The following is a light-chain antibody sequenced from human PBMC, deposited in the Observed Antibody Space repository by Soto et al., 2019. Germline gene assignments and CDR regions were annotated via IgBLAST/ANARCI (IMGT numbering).Light chain of an antibody. J-gene: IGKJ1*01. Sequence: DIVLTQSPGTLSLSPGDRATLSCRASQSITGNYLAWHQQKPGQAPKLLIYGASTRAPGIPDRFNGSGSGTDFTLTISSLHPDDFATYYCQEYNNYWTFGQGTKVEVK. V-gene: IGKV3-20*01. CDR3: QEYNNYWT. CDR1: QSITGNY. CDR2: GAS.